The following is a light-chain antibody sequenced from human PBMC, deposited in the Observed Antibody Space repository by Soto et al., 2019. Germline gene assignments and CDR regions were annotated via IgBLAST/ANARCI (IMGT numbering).Light chain of an antibody. V-gene: IGLV2-8*01. CDR2: EVS. Sequence: QSALTQPPSASGSPGQSVTISCTGTSSDVGDYNYVSWYQQHPGKAPKLMIYEVSKRPSGVPDRFSGSKSGNTASLTVSGLQAEDEADYYCSSYAGSNRVVFGGGTKVTVL. CDR3: SSYAGSNRVV. CDR1: SSDVGDYNY. J-gene: IGLJ2*01.